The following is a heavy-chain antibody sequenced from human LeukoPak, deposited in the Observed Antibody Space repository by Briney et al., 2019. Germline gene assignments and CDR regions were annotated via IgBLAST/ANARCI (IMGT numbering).Heavy chain of an antibody. CDR2: IWYHGGDK. D-gene: IGHD6-13*01. CDR1: GFTFSNYG. CDR3: GRDIATAVDY. Sequence: GGSLRLSCAASGFTFSNYGMHWVRQAPGKGLEWVALIWYHGGDKYYADSVKGRFTISRDNAKNTLYLQMNSLRAEDTAIYYCGRDIATAVDYWGLGTLVTVSS. J-gene: IGHJ4*02. V-gene: IGHV3-33*01.